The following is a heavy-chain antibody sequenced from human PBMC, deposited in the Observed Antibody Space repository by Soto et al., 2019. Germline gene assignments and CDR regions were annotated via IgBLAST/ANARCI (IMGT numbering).Heavy chain of an antibody. CDR2: INHSGST. Sequence: SETLSLTCAVYGGSFSGYYWSWIRQSPGKGLEWIGEINHSGSTNYNPSLKSRVTISVDTSKNQFSLKLSSVTAADTAVYYCARGGGFTTETTDFDYWGQGTLVTVSS. CDR3: ARGGGFTTETTDFDY. V-gene: IGHV4-34*01. CDR1: GGSFSGYY. D-gene: IGHD4-17*01. J-gene: IGHJ4*02.